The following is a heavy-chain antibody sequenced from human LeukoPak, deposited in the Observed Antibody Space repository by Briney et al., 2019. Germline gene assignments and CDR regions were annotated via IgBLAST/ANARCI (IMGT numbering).Heavy chain of an antibody. CDR2: IYHSGST. J-gene: IGHJ6*03. D-gene: IGHD5-12*01. Sequence: SETLSLTCAVSGYSISSGYYWGWIRQPPGKGLEWIGSIYHSGSTYYNPSLKSRVAISVDTSKNQFSLKLSSVTAADTAVYYCARGRVGGYDGSPSYMDVWGKGTTVTVSS. CDR1: GYSISSGYY. CDR3: ARGRVGGYDGSPSYMDV. V-gene: IGHV4-38-2*01.